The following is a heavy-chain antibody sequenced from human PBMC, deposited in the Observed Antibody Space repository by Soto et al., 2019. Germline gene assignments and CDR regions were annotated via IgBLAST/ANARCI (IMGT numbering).Heavy chain of an antibody. CDR1: GGSISSYY. CDR2: IYYSGST. Sequence: QVRLQESGPGLVKPSETLSLTCTVSGGSISSYYWSWIRQPPGKGLEWIGYIYYSGSTNYNPSLXXRXXLSVDTSKNQFSLKLSSVTAADTAVYYCASSDGRYWGQGTLVTVSS. J-gene: IGHJ4*02. V-gene: IGHV4-59*01. CDR3: ASSDGRY.